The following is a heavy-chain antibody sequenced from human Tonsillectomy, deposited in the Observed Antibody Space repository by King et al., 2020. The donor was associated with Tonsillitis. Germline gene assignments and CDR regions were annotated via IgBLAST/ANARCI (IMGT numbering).Heavy chain of an antibody. J-gene: IGHJ4*02. D-gene: IGHD3-10*01. V-gene: IGHV1-24*01. CDR3: AGGEDPYFDY. CDR2: SSPEDGAT. CDR1: GYTLTELS. Sequence: QLVQSGAEVKKPGASVKVSCKVSGYTLTELSIHWVRQAPGKGLEWMGGSSPEDGATLFAQKFQGRVTVTEDTSTDTAYMELSSLRSEDTAVYYCAGGEDPYFDYWGKGTLVTVSS.